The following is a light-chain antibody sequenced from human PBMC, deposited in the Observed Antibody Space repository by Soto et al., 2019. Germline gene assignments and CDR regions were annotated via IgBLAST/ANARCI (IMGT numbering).Light chain of an antibody. J-gene: IGKJ1*01. V-gene: IGKV3-20*01. Sequence: EILLTQSPGTLSLSPGEIATLSCRSSQSVSSSYLAWYQQKPGQAPRLLIYGASSRATGIPDRFSGSGSGTEFTLTISSLQPDDFATYYCQQYNSYSWTFGQGTKVDIK. CDR1: QSVSSSY. CDR3: QQYNSYSWT. CDR2: GAS.